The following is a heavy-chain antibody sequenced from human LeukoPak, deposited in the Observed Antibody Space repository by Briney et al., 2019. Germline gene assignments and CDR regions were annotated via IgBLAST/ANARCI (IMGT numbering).Heavy chain of an antibody. V-gene: IGHV3-7*05. CDR3: AGYGKSTLDY. J-gene: IGHJ4*02. D-gene: IGHD1-1*01. CDR2: VKEDGSDK. Sequence: PGGSLRLSCAASGFTFSIYWMSWVRQAPGKGLEWVANVKEDGSDKYYVDSVKGRFTISRDNAKNSLYLQMNSLRAEDTAVYYCAGYGKSTLDYWGQGTLVTVSS. CDR1: GFTFSIYW.